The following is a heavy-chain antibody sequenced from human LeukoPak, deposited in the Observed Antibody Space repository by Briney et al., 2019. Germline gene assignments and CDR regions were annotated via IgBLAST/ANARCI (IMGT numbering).Heavy chain of an antibody. D-gene: IGHD6-13*01. J-gene: IGHJ6*03. CDR1: GFTFSSYG. Sequence: GSLRLSCAASGFTFSSYGMHWVRQAPGKGLEWVAVIWYDGSNKYYADSVKGRFTISRDNSKNTLYLQMNSLRAEDTAVYYCAKGLGKMAAAGSNYYYYMDVWGKGTTVTVSS. CDR3: AKGLGKMAAAGSNYYYYMDV. V-gene: IGHV3-33*06. CDR2: IWYDGSNK.